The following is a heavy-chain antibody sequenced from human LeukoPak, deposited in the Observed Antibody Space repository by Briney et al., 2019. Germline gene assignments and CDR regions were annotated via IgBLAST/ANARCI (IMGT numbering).Heavy chain of an antibody. J-gene: IGHJ4*02. Sequence: PGGSLRLSCAASGFTVNTYAMSWVRQAPGKGLEWVSAISDSGGRTYYADSVKGRFTVSRDNSKNTLYLQLNSLRAEDTAVYYCAKRPPFDYWGQGTLVTVSS. V-gene: IGHV3-23*01. CDR1: GFTVNTYA. CDR3: AKRPPFDY. CDR2: ISDSGGRT. D-gene: IGHD1-14*01.